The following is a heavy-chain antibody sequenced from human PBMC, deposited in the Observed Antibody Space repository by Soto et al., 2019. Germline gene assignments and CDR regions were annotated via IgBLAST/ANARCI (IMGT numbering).Heavy chain of an antibody. J-gene: IGHJ4*02. D-gene: IGHD6-13*01. V-gene: IGHV3-64D*06. Sequence: GGSLRLSCSASGFTFSSYAMHWVRQAPGKGLEYVSAISSNGGSTYYADSVKGRFTISRDNSKNTLYLQMSSLRAEDTAVYYCVKGGGAAAGTWVLVYWGQGTLVTVSS. CDR1: GFTFSSYA. CDR2: ISSNGGST. CDR3: VKGGGAAAGTWVLVY.